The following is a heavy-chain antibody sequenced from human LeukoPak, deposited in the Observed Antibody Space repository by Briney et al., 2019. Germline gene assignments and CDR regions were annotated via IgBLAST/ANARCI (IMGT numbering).Heavy chain of an antibody. CDR1: GFTFSNYA. V-gene: IGHV3-23*01. Sequence: GGSLRHSCAPSGFTFSNYAMSWVRQAPGKGLEWVSAISFSGGSTHYADSVKGRLTISRDSSKNTLYLQMNSLRAEATAVYYRAKDRGAPYYYYYMDVWGKGTTVTVSS. J-gene: IGHJ6*03. CDR3: AKDRGAPYYYYYMDV. D-gene: IGHD3-10*01. CDR2: ISFSGGST.